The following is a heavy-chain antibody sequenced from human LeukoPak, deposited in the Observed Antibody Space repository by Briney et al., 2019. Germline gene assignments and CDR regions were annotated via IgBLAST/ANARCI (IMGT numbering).Heavy chain of an antibody. D-gene: IGHD2-2*01. CDR3: AKGPIPCSSTSCPRSAFDI. J-gene: IGHJ3*02. CDR2: ISSSGSTI. CDR1: GFTFSDYY. V-gene: IGHV3-11*01. Sequence: GGSLRLSCAASGFTFSDYYMSWIRQAPGKGLEWVSYISSSGSTIYYADSVKGRFTISRDNAKNSLYLQMNSLRAEDTAIYYCAKGPIPCSSTSCPRSAFDIWGQGTMVTVSS.